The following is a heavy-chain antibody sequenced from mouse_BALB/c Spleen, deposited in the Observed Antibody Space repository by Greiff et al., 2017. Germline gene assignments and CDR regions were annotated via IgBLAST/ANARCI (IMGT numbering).Heavy chain of an antibody. V-gene: IGHV2-2*02. J-gene: IGHJ4*01. CDR1: GFSLTSYG. CDR3: ARPAYYGNHWAMDY. Sequence: QVQLKQSGPGLVQPSQSLSITCTVSGFSLTSYGVHWVRQSPGKGLEWLGVIWSGGSTDYNAAFISRLSISKDNSKSQVFFKMNSLQANDTAIYYCARPAYYGNHWAMDYWGQGTSVTVSS. D-gene: IGHD2-10*01. CDR2: IWSGGST.